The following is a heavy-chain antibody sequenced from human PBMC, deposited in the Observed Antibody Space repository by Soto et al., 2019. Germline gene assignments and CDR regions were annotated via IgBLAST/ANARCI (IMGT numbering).Heavy chain of an antibody. CDR1: GGSISSSNW. CDR2: IYHSGST. D-gene: IGHD2-15*01. V-gene: IGHV4-4*02. Sequence: KSSETLSLTCAVSGGSISSSNWWSWVRQPPGKGLEWIGEIYHSGSTNYNPSLKSRVTISVDKSKNQFSLKLSSVTAADTAVYYCASLVVVAATPINDAFDIWGQGTMVTVSS. J-gene: IGHJ3*02. CDR3: ASLVVVAATPINDAFDI.